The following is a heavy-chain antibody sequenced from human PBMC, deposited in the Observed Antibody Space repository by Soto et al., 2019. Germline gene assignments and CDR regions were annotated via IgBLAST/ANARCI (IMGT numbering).Heavy chain of an antibody. CDR2: IYYTGGT. CDR3: AREGPPIRAHNPPEYFQH. Sequence: QLQLQESGPGLVKPSETLSLTCTVSGDSISTRSNYWAWIRQPPGKGLEWIGSIYYTGGTYYNPSLKSRVTLFLDPSKNQFSLNLSSVTAADTAVYYCAREGPPIRAHNPPEYFQHWGQGTPVTVSS. V-gene: IGHV4-39*02. CDR1: GDSISTRSNY. J-gene: IGHJ1*01.